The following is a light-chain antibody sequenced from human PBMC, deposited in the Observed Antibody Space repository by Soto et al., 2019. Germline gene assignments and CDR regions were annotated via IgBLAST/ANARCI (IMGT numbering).Light chain of an antibody. V-gene: IGLV2-8*01. CDR3: SSYAGINTDVV. CDR1: SSDVGGYGY. J-gene: IGLJ2*01. Sequence: QSVLTRPPSASGSPGQSVTISCTGTSSDVGGYGYVSWYQQHPGKAPKLMIFEVTKRASGVPNRFSGSKSGNTASLTVSGLQAEDEADYYCSSYAGINTDVVFGGGTKLTVL. CDR2: EVT.